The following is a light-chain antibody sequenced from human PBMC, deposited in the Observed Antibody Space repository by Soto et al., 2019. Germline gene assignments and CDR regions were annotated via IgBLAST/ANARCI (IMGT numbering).Light chain of an antibody. J-gene: IGKJ4*01. Sequence: DIQMTQSPSTLSGSVGDRVTIPCRASQTISSLLAWYQQKPGKDPTLLIYKASTLKSGVPSRLSGSGSATDFTLTISSLQHEDFATSYRHQLNSYPLTFGGGTKVDIK. V-gene: IGKV1-5*03. CDR1: QTISSL. CDR2: KAS. CDR3: HQLNSYPLT.